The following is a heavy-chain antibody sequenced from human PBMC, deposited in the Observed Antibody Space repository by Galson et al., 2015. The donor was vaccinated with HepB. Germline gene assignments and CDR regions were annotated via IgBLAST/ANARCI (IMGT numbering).Heavy chain of an antibody. Sequence: SLRLSCAASGFTFSSYGMHWVRQAPGKGLEWVAVIWYDGSNKYYADSVKSRFTISRDNSKNTLYLQMNSLRAEDTAVYYCASMEDGYNWGADYWGQGTLVTVSS. CDR2: IWYDGSNK. CDR1: GFTFSSYG. V-gene: IGHV3-33*01. CDR3: ASMEDGYNWGADY. D-gene: IGHD5-24*01. J-gene: IGHJ4*02.